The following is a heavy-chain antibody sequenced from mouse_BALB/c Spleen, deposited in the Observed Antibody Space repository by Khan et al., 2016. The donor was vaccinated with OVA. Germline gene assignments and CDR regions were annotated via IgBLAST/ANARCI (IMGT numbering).Heavy chain of an antibody. CDR2: IFPGSGTP. CDR3: ARGGYSVFAY. Sequence: QVQLQQSGPELVKPGASLKVSCKATGYTFTDYVIGWVRQRTSQGLEWIGDIFPGSGTPYYNENFKDKATLTANKYSNTAFMQLSSLTSEDSAVYVCARGGYSVFAYWGQGTLVTVSA. CDR1: GYTFTDYV. V-gene: IGHV1-81*01. D-gene: IGHD2-14*01. J-gene: IGHJ3*01.